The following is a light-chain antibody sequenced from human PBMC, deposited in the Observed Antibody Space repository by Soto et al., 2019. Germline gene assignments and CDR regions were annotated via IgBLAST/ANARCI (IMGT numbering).Light chain of an antibody. CDR2: AAS. Sequence: EIVLTQSPGTLSLSPGERAPLSCRASQSLSTYSLAWYQQKPGQTPRLLIYAASTRDTDIPDRFNGSGSGTDFALTISRLEPEDFALYYCQQYEASPLTFGPGTKVDVK. CDR3: QQYEASPLT. J-gene: IGKJ3*01. V-gene: IGKV3-20*01. CDR1: QSLSTYS.